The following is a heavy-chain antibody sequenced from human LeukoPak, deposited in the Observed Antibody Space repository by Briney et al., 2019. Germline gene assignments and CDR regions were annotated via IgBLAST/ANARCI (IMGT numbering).Heavy chain of an antibody. V-gene: IGHV3-30-3*01. CDR2: ISYDGSNK. CDR1: GFTFSSYA. Sequence: PGGSLRLSCAASGFTFSSYAMHWVRQAPGKGLEWVAVISYDGSNKYYADSVKGRFTISRDNSKNTLYLQMNSLRAEDTAVYYCARDLRYGDPYYYYYGMDVWGQGTTVTVSS. J-gene: IGHJ6*02. CDR3: ARDLRYGDPYYYYYGMDV. D-gene: IGHD4-17*01.